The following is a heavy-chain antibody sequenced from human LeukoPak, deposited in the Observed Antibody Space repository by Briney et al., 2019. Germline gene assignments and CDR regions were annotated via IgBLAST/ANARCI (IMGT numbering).Heavy chain of an antibody. Sequence: GRSLRLSCAASGFTFSGYGMHWVRQAPGKGLEWVAVISYDGSNKYYADSVKGRFTISRDNSKNTLYLQMNSLRAEDTAVYYCAKDSTYSSSWPNAFDIWGQGTMVTVSS. CDR3: AKDSTYSSSWPNAFDI. V-gene: IGHV3-30*18. J-gene: IGHJ3*02. CDR1: GFTFSGYG. D-gene: IGHD6-13*01. CDR2: ISYDGSNK.